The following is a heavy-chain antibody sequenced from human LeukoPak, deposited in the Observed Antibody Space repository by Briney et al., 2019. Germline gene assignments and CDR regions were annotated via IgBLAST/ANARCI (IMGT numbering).Heavy chain of an antibody. D-gene: IGHD2-8*01. CDR2: INPGGGST. Sequence: GASVKVSCKGSGYTFTSYHMHWVRQAPGQGLEWMGIINPGGGSTSHAQKFQGRVTMTRDTSTSTVYMELSSLRSEDTAVYYCARGLGMLDSFDYWGQGTLVTVSS. J-gene: IGHJ4*02. CDR1: GYTFTSYH. V-gene: IGHV1-46*01. CDR3: ARGLGMLDSFDY.